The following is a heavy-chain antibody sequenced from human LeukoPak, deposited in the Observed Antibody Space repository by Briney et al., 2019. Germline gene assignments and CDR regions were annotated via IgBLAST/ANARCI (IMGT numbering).Heavy chain of an antibody. CDR1: GFTFSSYA. CDR3: ARLGMSDDAFDI. D-gene: IGHD7-27*01. J-gene: IGHJ3*02. V-gene: IGHV3-7*01. CDR2: INQDGSAQ. Sequence: GGSLRLSCAASGFTFSSYAMSWVRQAPGKGLEWVANINQDGSAQYYVDSVKGRFTISRDNAKNSQYLQMNSLRAEDTAVYYCARLGMSDDAFDIWGQGTMVTVSS.